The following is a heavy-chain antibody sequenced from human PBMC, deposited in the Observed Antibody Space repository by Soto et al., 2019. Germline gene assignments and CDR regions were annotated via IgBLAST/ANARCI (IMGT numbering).Heavy chain of an antibody. CDR2: ISAYNGNT. CDR1: GYTFTSYG. V-gene: IGHV1-18*01. J-gene: IGHJ4*02. CDR3: ARVKSPYDFWSGSDY. Sequence: QVQLVQSGAEVKKPGASVKVSCKASGYTFTSYGISWVRQAPGQGLEWMGWISAYNGNTNYAQKLQGRVTMTTDTSTSTAYMELRSLRSDDTAVYYSARVKSPYDFWSGSDYWGQGTLVTVSS. D-gene: IGHD3-3*01.